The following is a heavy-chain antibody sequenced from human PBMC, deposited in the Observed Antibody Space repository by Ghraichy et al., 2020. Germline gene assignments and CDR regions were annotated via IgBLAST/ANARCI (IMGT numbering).Heavy chain of an antibody. CDR2: VYVGDRT. Sequence: GESLNISCAASGFTVSSNYVTWVRQAPGKGLEWVSVVYVGDRTYYADSVRGRSTISSDTPKNTLYLQMDSLRAEDTAMYYCARATRGWFDPWGQGTLVTVSS. J-gene: IGHJ5*02. CDR1: GFTVSSNY. V-gene: IGHV3-53*01. CDR3: ARATRGWFDP. D-gene: IGHD2-2*01.